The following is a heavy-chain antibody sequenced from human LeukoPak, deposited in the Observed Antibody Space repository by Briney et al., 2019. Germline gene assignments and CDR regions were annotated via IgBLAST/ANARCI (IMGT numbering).Heavy chain of an antibody. Sequence: TGGSLRLSCEASQFTFSRFAMSWIRQAPGAGLEWVSTLCGSGTATYYTDSVKGRFTTSRDNSKDTLYLQMQNLRADDAAVYYCAKHLGSHSFLFYYMDVWGTGTSVIVSS. CDR2: LCGSGTAT. V-gene: IGHV3-23*01. CDR1: QFTFSRFA. CDR3: AKHLGSHSFLFYYMDV. J-gene: IGHJ6*03. D-gene: IGHD2-21*01.